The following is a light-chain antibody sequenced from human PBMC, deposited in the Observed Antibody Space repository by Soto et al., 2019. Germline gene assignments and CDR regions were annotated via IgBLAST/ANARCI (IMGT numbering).Light chain of an antibody. J-gene: IGKJ1*01. CDR2: DAY. CDR1: QGLSAG. Sequence: DIQMTQSPSSVSASVGDRVTITCRASQGLSAGVAWYQQKPGKAPELLIYDAYTFQSGVPSRFKGSGSGAVFALTISGLQPEDLAPYYCKQADSFPWTFGQGTKVEIK. V-gene: IGKV1-12*01. CDR3: KQADSFPWT.